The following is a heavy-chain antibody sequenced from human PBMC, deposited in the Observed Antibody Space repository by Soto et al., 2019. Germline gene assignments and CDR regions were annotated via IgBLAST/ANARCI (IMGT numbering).Heavy chain of an antibody. CDR3: ARDVKQGPAAFGVWFDP. CDR1: GGTFSSYA. V-gene: IGHV1-69*13. CDR2: IIPIFGTA. J-gene: IGHJ5*02. D-gene: IGHD2-2*01. Sequence: ASVKVSCKASGGTFSSYAISWVRQAPGQGLEWMGGIIPIFGTANYAQKFQGRVTITADESTSTAYMELSSLRSEDTAVYYCARDVKQGPAAFGVWFDPWGQGTLVTVSS.